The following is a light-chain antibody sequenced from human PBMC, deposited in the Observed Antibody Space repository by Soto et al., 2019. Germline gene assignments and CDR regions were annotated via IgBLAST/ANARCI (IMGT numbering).Light chain of an antibody. J-gene: IGLJ2*01. Sequence: QSALTQPASVSGSPGQSITISCTGTSSDVGGYNYVSCYQQHPGKAPKLMIYEVSNRPSGVSNRFSGSKSGNTASLTISGLQAEDEADYYCSSYTSSSKVVFGGGTKLTVL. CDR1: SSDVGGYNY. CDR2: EVS. CDR3: SSYTSSSKVV. V-gene: IGLV2-14*01.